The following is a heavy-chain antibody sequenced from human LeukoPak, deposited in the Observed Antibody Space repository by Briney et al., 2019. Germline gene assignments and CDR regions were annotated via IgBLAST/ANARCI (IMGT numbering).Heavy chain of an antibody. J-gene: IGHJ6*03. Sequence: GGSLRLSCAASGFTFDDYAMNWVRQVPGRGLERVSGINWNGRITEYADSVKDRFTISRQNTKNSLYLYMNNLGGEDTALYFCARGSVQLWLRDTYYYMDVWGKGTTVTVSS. V-gene: IGHV3-20*04. D-gene: IGHD5-18*01. CDR3: ARGSVQLWLRDTYYYMDV. CDR2: INWNGRIT. CDR1: GFTFDDYA.